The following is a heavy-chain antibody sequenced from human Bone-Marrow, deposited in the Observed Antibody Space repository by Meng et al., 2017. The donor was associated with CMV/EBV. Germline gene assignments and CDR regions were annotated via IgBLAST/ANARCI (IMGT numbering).Heavy chain of an antibody. V-gene: IGHV1-2*02. J-gene: IGHJ4*02. Sequence: QGQLVQSGAKVKKPGASVKVSCKASGYTFTGYYMHWGRQAPGQGLEWMGWINPNSGGTNYAQKFQGRVTMTRDTSISTAYMELSRLRSDDTAVYYCARDLGGYCSGGSCLWGQGTLVTVSS. D-gene: IGHD2-15*01. CDR3: ARDLGGYCSGGSCL. CDR1: GYTFTGYY. CDR2: INPNSGGT.